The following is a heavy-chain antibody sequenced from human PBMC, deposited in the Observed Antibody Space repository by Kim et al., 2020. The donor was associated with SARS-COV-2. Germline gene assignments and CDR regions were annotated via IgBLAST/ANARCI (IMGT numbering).Heavy chain of an antibody. CDR3: AKVNYYDTSGYLDY. D-gene: IGHD3-22*01. V-gene: IGHV3-30*02. Sequence: TLKGRFTISRDTSKNTLYLQMNSLRTEDTAVYYCAKVNYYDTSGYLDYWGQGTLVTVSS. J-gene: IGHJ4*02.